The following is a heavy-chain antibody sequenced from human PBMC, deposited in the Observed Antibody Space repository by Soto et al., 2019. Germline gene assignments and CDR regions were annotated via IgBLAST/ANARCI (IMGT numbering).Heavy chain of an antibody. CDR3: AKELLDYYDSSDYHPNDAFHI. V-gene: IGHV3-11*01. CDR1: GFTFSDYY. J-gene: IGHJ3*02. D-gene: IGHD3-22*01. Sequence: QVQLVESGGGLVKPGGSLRLSCAASGFTFSDYYMSWIRQAPGKGLEWVSHIHSSGSGGSTYYADSVKGRFTISRDNSKNTLYLQMNSLRAEDTAVYYCAKELLDYYDSSDYHPNDAFHIWGQGTMVTVSS. CDR2: IHSSGSGGST.